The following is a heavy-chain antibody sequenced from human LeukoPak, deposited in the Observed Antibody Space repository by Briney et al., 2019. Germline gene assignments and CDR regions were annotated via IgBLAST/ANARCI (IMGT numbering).Heavy chain of an antibody. V-gene: IGHV1-69*13. J-gene: IGHJ4*02. D-gene: IGHD3-22*01. CDR1: GGTFSSYA. CDR2: IIPIFGTA. CDR3: ARDEDYYDSSGYV. Sequence: SEKVSCKASGGTFSSYAISWVRQAPGQGLEWMGGIIPIFGTANYAQKFQGRVTITADESTSTAYMELSSLRSEDTAVYYCARDEDYYDSSGYVWGQGTLVTVSS.